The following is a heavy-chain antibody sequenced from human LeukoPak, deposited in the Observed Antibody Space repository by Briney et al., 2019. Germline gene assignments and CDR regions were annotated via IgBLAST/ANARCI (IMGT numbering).Heavy chain of an antibody. CDR2: INPSGGST. V-gene: IGHV1-46*01. Sequence: ASVKVSCKASGYTFTSYYMHWVRQAPGQGLEWMGIINPSGGSTSYAQKFQGRVTMTRDTSTSTVYMELSSLRSEDTAVYYCARADGIAVAGPYFDYWGQGTLVTVSS. CDR1: GYTFTSYY. J-gene: IGHJ4*02. CDR3: ARADGIAVAGPYFDY. D-gene: IGHD6-19*01.